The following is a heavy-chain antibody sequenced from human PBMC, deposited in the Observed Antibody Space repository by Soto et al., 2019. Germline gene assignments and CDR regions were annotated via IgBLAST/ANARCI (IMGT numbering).Heavy chain of an antibody. CDR2: ISTDGSIK. Sequence: ESGGGVVQPGRSLRLSCAASGLTLTSYAMHWVRPAPGKGLEWVAVISTDGSIKFYADSVKGRFTISRDNSKNTLYLQMNSLIVEDTAVYYCAKRITTSGPAAFDCWGQGTLVTVSS. CDR1: GLTLTSYA. CDR3: AKRITTSGPAAFDC. V-gene: IGHV3-30-3*01. D-gene: IGHD2-15*01. J-gene: IGHJ4*02.